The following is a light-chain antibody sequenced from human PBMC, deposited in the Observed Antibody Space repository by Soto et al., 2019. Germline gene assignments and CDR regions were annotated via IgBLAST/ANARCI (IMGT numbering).Light chain of an antibody. Sequence: ERVMTQSPAIMSVSPGERATLSCRASQSVSSHLAWYQQKPGQAPRLLIYGASTRATGVPARFSASGSGTDFPLTISSLQSEDFAFYYCQTYDNWPLTFGPGTKVDI. CDR3: QTYDNWPLT. J-gene: IGKJ3*01. CDR1: QSVSSH. CDR2: GAS. V-gene: IGKV3-15*01.